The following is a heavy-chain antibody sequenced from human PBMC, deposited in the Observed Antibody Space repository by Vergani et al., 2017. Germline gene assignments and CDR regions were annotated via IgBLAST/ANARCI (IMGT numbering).Heavy chain of an antibody. CDR2: IYHSGST. CDR1: GSSISSGYY. J-gene: IGHJ1*01. Sequence: QVQLQESGPGLVKPSETLSLTCAVSGSSISSGYYWGWIRQPPGKGLEWIGSIYHSGSTYYNPSLKSRVTIAVDTSKNQFSLKLSSVTAADTAVYYCACSKENIVVVTAALQHWGQGTLVTVSS. CDR3: ACSKENIVVVTAALQH. V-gene: IGHV4-38-2*01. D-gene: IGHD2-21*02.